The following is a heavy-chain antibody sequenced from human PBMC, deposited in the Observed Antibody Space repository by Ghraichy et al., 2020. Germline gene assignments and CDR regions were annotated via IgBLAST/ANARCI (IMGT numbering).Heavy chain of an antibody. CDR3: ARGAYDYGDYVGWGFDY. D-gene: IGHD4-17*01. V-gene: IGHV4-34*01. CDR1: GGSFSGYY. Sequence: SQTLSLTCAVYGGSFSGYYWSWIRQPPGKGLEWIGEINHSGSTNYNPSLKSRVTISVDTSKNQFSLKLSSVTAADTAVYYCARGAYDYGDYVGWGFDYWGQGTLVTVSS. CDR2: INHSGST. J-gene: IGHJ4*02.